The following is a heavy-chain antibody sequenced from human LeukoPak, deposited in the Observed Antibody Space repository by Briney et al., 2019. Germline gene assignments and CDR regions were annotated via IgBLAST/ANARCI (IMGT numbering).Heavy chain of an antibody. D-gene: IGHD1-26*01. Sequence: PGGSLRLSCVASGFTFRGHWMNWVRQAPGQGMEWVANINSDGSGKYHVDSVQGRFTISRDNAKNSLYLQMNSLRAEDTAVYFCARDREVGATIHDYWGQGTLVTVSS. J-gene: IGHJ4*02. CDR2: INSDGSGK. CDR3: ARDREVGATIHDY. V-gene: IGHV3-7*01. CDR1: GFTFRGHW.